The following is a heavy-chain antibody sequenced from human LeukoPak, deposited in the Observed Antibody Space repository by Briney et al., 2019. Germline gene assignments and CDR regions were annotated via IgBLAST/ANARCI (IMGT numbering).Heavy chain of an antibody. J-gene: IGHJ4*02. V-gene: IGHV1-46*01. CDR2: INPSGGST. CDR3: ARGFPPLDY. CDR1: VYTFSAYY. Sequence: GASVKVSCKSSVYTFSAYYIHWVRQAPGQGLEWMGFINPSGGSTSYAQKFQGRVTMTRDKSTNTVYMELSSLRSEDTAVYYCARGFPPLDYWGQGTLVTVSS.